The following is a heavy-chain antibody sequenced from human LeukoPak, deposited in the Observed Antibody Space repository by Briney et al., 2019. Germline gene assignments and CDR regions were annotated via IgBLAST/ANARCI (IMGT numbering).Heavy chain of an antibody. V-gene: IGHV4-31*03. D-gene: IGHD6-6*01. CDR2: IYYSGST. Sequence: SETLSLTCTVSGGSISSGGYYWSWIRQHPGKGLEWIGYIYYSGSTYYNPSLKSRVTISVDTSKNQFSLKLSSVTAADTAVYYCARDLWQLQSLQRRGAYNWFDPWGQGTLVTVSS. J-gene: IGHJ5*02. CDR3: ARDLWQLQSLQRRGAYNWFDP. CDR1: GGSISSGGYY.